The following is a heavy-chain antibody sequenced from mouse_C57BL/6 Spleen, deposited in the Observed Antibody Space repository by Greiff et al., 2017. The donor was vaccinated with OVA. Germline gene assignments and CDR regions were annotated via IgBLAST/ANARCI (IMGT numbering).Heavy chain of an antibody. V-gene: IGHV1-19*01. CDR3: ARGEDYAMDY. CDR1: GYTFTDYY. CDR2: INPYNGGT. J-gene: IGHJ4*01. Sequence: EVQVVESGPVLVKPGASVKMSCKASGYTFTDYYMNWVKQSHGKSLEWIGVINPYNGGTSYNQKFKGKATLTVDKSSSTAYMELNSLTSEDSAVYYCARGEDYAMDYWGQGTSVTVSS.